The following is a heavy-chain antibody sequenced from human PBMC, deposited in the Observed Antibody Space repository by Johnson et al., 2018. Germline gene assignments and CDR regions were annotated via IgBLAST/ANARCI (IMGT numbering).Heavy chain of an antibody. J-gene: IGHJ3*01. CDR2: IREDGSEK. Sequence: VQLVQSGGGLVQPGGFLRLSCAASGFTFSSYAMSWVRQAPGKGLEWVANIREDGSEKYYVDPVKGRFTISRDNARNSLYLQMNSLRAEDTAVYYCARETIADVAGKVFDRWGQGTMVTVSS. CDR3: ARETIADVAGKVFDR. CDR1: GFTFSSYA. V-gene: IGHV3-7*01. D-gene: IGHD6-13*01.